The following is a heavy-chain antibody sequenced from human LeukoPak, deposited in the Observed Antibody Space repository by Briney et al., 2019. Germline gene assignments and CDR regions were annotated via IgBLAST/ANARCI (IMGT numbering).Heavy chain of an antibody. CDR2: IYHSGST. CDR1: GGSISSGGYY. Sequence: PSETLSLTCAVSGGSISSGGYYWSWIRQPPGKGLEWIGYIYHSGSTCYNPSLKSRVTISVDRSKNQFSLKLSSVTAADTAVYYCARDRGIVPPRAFDIWGQGTMVTVSS. D-gene: IGHD2-2*01. J-gene: IGHJ3*02. V-gene: IGHV4-30-2*01. CDR3: ARDRGIVPPRAFDI.